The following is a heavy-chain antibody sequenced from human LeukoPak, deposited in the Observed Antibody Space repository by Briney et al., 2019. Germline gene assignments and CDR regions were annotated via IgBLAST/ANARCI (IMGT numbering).Heavy chain of an antibody. CDR3: ARDSGSYSGSY. Sequence: GGSLRLSCAASGFTFSSYSMNWVRQAPGKGLEWVSYISSSSSTIYYADSVKGRFTISRDNAKNSLYLQMNSRRAEDTAVYYCARDSGSYSGSYWGQGTLVTVSS. D-gene: IGHD1-26*01. CDR1: GFTFSSYS. V-gene: IGHV3-48*01. CDR2: ISSSSSTI. J-gene: IGHJ4*02.